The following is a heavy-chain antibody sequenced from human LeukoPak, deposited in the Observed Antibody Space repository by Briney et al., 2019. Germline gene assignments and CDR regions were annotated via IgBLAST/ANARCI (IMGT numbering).Heavy chain of an antibody. V-gene: IGHV1-69*01. CDR3: ARAREKSSSYWNYYYYYMDV. CDR1: GGTFSSYA. Sequence: SVKVSCKASGGTFSSYAVSWVRQAPGQGLEWMGGIIPIFGTANYAQKFQGRVTITADESTSTAYMELSSLRSEDTAVYYCARAREKSSSYWNYYYYYMDVWGKGTTVTVSS. J-gene: IGHJ6*03. D-gene: IGHD6-6*01. CDR2: IIPIFGTA.